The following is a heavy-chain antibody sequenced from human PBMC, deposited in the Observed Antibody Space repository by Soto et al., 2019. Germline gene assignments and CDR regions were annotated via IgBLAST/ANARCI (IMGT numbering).Heavy chain of an antibody. CDR1: GSTFSSYT. J-gene: IGHJ6*02. CDR3: ARRRYCGVDCYNKFYYGMDV. D-gene: IGHD2-21*02. CDR2: IIPVLGVT. Sequence: QVQLVQSGAEVRKPGSSVEVSCMASGSTFSSYTVNWVRQAPGQGLEWIGRIIPVLGVTHYARRFQGRVTITADRSRKTAYMQRTRLTSEDPAVYYCARRRYCGVDCYNKFYYGMDVWGQGTTVTVSS. V-gene: IGHV1-69*02.